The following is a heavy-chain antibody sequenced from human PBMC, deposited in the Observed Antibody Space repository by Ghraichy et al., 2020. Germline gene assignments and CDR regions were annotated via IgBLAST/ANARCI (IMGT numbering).Heavy chain of an antibody. Sequence: SETLSLTCTVSGGSISSSSYYWGWIRQPPGKGLEWIGSFYYSGSTYYNPSLKSRVTISVDTSKNQFSLKLSSVTAADTAVYYCARLRSWFDPWGQGTLVTVSS. V-gene: IGHV4-39*01. CDR1: GGSISSSSYY. CDR2: FYYSGST. J-gene: IGHJ5*02. CDR3: ARLRSWFDP.